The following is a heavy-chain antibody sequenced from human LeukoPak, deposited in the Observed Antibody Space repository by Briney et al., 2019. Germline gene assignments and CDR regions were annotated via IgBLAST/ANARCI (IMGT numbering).Heavy chain of an antibody. D-gene: IGHD4-23*01. J-gene: IGHJ3*02. CDR1: GFTFSSYA. V-gene: IGHV3-23*01. CDR2: ISGSGGST. Sequence: PGGSLRLSCAASGFTFSSYAMSWVRQAPGKGLEWVSAISGSGGSTYYADSAKGRFTISRDNSKNTLYLQMNSLRAEDTAVHYCAKGLRWFLAVGIWGQGTMVTVSS. CDR3: AKGLRWFLAVGI.